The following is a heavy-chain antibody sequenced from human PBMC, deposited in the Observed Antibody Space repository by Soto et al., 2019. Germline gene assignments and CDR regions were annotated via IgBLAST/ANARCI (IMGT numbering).Heavy chain of an antibody. CDR2: VYYTGTT. D-gene: IGHD6-13*01. CDR1: GGSISSYF. V-gene: IGHV4-59*01. Sequence: QVQLQESGPGLLKPSETLSLTCTVSGGSISSYFYIWVRQPPGKGLEWIGSVYYTGTTDYNPSLKSRVTISVDTSKTQFSLNLRSVIAADTAVYYCARDLAAVPRAFDYWGRGTLVTVSS. J-gene: IGHJ4*02. CDR3: ARDLAAVPRAFDY.